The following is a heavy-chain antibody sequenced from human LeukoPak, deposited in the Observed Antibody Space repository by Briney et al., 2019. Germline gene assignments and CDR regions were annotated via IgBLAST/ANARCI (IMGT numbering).Heavy chain of an antibody. CDR3: AGTYYYGSGSYWDLNWFDP. J-gene: IGHJ5*02. CDR1: GFTFSSYW. V-gene: IGHV3-74*01. Sequence: PGGSLRLSCAASGFTFSSYWMHWVRQAPGKGLVWVSRINSDGSSTTYADSVKGRFTISGDNAKNTLYLQMNSLRAEDTAVYYCAGTYYYGSGSYWDLNWFDPWGQGTLVTVSS. D-gene: IGHD3-10*01. CDR2: INSDGSST.